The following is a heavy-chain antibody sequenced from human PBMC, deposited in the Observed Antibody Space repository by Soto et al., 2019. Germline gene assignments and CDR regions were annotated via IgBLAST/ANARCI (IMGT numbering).Heavy chain of an antibody. D-gene: IGHD6-19*01. CDR3: ARPYSRGWDSFDF. J-gene: IGHJ4*02. V-gene: IGHV3-33*01. CDR2: IWYDGSNK. CDR1: GFTFSSYG. Sequence: QVQLVESGGGVVQPGRSLRLSCAASGFTFSSYGMHWVRQAPGKGLEWGAVIWYDGSNKYYADSVKGRFTISRDNSKNTLYLQINSLRAEDTAVYYCARPYSRGWDSFDFWGQGTLVVVSS.